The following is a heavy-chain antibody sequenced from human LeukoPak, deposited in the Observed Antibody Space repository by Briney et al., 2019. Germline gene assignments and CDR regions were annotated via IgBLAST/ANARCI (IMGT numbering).Heavy chain of an antibody. V-gene: IGHV3-53*01. CDR1: GFTVSRNY. Sequence: GGSLRLSCAASGFTVSRNYYMNWVRQAPGKGLEWVSVIYSAGTTYYADSVKGRFTISRDNSKNTLYLQMNSLRAEDTAVYYCARIRGGWYIDYWGQGTLVTVSS. D-gene: IGHD3-10*01. J-gene: IGHJ4*02. CDR3: ARIRGGWYIDY. CDR2: IYSAGTT.